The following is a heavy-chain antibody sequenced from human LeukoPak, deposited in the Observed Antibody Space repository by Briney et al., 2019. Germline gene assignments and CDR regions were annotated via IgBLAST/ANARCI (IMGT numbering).Heavy chain of an antibody. D-gene: IGHD1-26*01. J-gene: IGHJ4*02. CDR1: GFTFSSYW. Sequence: GGSLRLSCAASGFTFSSYWMSWVRQAPGKGLEWVANINQDGGKKYYVDSVRGRFAISRDNAENSVYLQMNSLRAEDTALYYCAKGGAPDNWGQGTLVTVSS. CDR2: INQDGGKK. V-gene: IGHV3-7*01. CDR3: AKGGAPDN.